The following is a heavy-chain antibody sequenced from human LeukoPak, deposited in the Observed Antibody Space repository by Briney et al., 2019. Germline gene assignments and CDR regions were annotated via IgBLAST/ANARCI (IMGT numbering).Heavy chain of an antibody. V-gene: IGHV3-23*01. CDR2: ISTTGGST. J-gene: IGHJ4*01. Sequence: GGSLRLPCAASGFIFNNYAKRGVRQAPGKGLEWVSAISTTGGSTYYADSVKGRFTVSRDNSKNTLSLQMDSLRVEDTALYYCAKDWTTVVTPNCYYFEAWGRGTLVTVSS. D-gene: IGHD4-23*01. CDR3: AKDWTTVVTPNCYYFEA. CDR1: GFIFNNYA.